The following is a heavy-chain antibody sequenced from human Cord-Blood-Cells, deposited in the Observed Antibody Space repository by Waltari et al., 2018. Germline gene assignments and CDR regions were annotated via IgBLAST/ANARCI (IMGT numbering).Heavy chain of an antibody. CDR2: INHSGST. D-gene: IGHD5-18*01. CDR1: GGSFSGYY. V-gene: IGHV4-34*01. Sequence: QVQLQQWGAGLLKPSETLSLTCAVYGGSFSGYYWSWIRQPPGKGLEWIGEINHSGSTNYNPSLKSRVTISVDTSKNQFSLKLSSVTAADTAVYYCARRAYTWIQLSDAFDIWGQGTMVTVSS. CDR3: ARRAYTWIQLSDAFDI. J-gene: IGHJ3*02.